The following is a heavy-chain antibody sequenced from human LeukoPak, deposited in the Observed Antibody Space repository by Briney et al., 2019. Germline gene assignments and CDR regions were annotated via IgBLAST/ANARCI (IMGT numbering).Heavy chain of an antibody. CDR3: AKGKKITVAGLFDC. V-gene: IGHV3-9*01. Sequence: GRSLRLSCAASGYTFDDYAMHWVRHVPGKGLEWVSGISWNSGSIGYADSVKGRFTISRDNAKNSLYLHMNSLSAEDTALYYCAKGKKITVAGLFDCWGQGTLVTVSS. J-gene: IGHJ4*02. CDR1: GYTFDDYA. D-gene: IGHD6-19*01. CDR2: ISWNSGSI.